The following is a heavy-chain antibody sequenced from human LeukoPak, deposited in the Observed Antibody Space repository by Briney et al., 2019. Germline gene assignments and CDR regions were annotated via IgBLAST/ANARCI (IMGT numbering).Heavy chain of an antibody. CDR2: IRRGSNSYTT. CDR1: GFAFSDHI. CDR3: TRDGGEGGNSAFDI. J-gene: IGHJ3*02. D-gene: IGHD3-16*01. Sequence: GGSLRLSCAASGFAFSDHILDWVRQAPGKGLEWVGRIRRGSNSYTTEYAASVKGRFIISRDDSKNSLYLHMNSLQTEDTAVYHCTRDGGEGGNSAFDIWGQGTKVTVSS. V-gene: IGHV3-72*01.